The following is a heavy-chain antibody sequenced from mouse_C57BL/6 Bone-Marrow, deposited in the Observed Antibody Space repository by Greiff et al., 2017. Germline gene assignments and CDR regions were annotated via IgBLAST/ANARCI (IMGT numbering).Heavy chain of an antibody. CDR1: GFTFSSYA. D-gene: IGHD1-3*01. Sequence: EVKVEESGGGLVKPGGSLKLSCAASGFTFSSYAMSWVRQTPEKRLEWVATISDGGSYTYYPDNVKGRFTISRDNAKNNLYLQMSHLKSEDTAMYYCARDDESFLYYAMDYWGQGTSVTVSS. CDR3: ARDDESFLYYAMDY. CDR2: ISDGGSYT. V-gene: IGHV5-4*01. J-gene: IGHJ4*01.